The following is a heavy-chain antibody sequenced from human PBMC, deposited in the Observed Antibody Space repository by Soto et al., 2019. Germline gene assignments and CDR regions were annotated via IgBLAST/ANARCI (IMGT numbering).Heavy chain of an antibody. CDR3: AKDGGGYNYGYVMLDKNYFGMDV. D-gene: IGHD5-18*01. J-gene: IGHJ6*02. CDR2: ISYDGTNK. CDR1: GFTFSTYA. V-gene: IGHV3-30-3*01. Sequence: QVHLVESGGGVVQPGRSLRLSCAASGFTFSTYAMHWVRQAPGKGLEWVAVISYDGTNKYYADSVRGRFTISRDNSKNTLFLQMNSLRAEDTAGYYCAKDGGGYNYGYVMLDKNYFGMDVWGRVTTVTVSS.